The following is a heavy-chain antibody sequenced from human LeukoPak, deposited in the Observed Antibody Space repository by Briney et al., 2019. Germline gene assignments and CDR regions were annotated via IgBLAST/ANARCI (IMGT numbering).Heavy chain of an antibody. V-gene: IGHV3-9*03. J-gene: IGHJ4*02. CDR1: GFTFDDYA. D-gene: IGHD3-16*02. CDR3: AKEADYVWGSYRYTGFLDY. Sequence: GRSLRLSCAASGFTFDDYAMHWVRQAPGKGLEWVSGISWNSGSIGYADSVKGRFTISRDNAKNSLYLQMNSLRAEDMALYYCAKEADYVWGSYRYTGFLDYWGQGTLVTVSS. CDR2: ISWNSGSI.